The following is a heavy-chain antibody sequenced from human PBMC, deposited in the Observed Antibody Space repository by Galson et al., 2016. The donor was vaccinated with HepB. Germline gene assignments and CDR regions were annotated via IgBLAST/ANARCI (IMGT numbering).Heavy chain of an antibody. CDR1: GGTFSTYA. CDR2: IIPIFGTT. CDR3: ARDRDSAIDDYYYMDV. V-gene: IGHV1-69*13. J-gene: IGHJ6*03. Sequence: SVKVSCKASGGTFSTYAITWVRQAPGQGLEWMGGIIPIFGTTIYAQKFQGRVTITADESTGTAYMELSSLRSEDPAVYYCARDRDSAIDDYYYMDVWGTGTTVTVSS.